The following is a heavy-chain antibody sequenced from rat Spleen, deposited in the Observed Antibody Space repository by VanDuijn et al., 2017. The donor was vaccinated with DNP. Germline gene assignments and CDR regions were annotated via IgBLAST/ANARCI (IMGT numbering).Heavy chain of an antibody. Sequence: EVQLVESGGGLVQPGRSLKLSCAASGFTFSNYYMAWVRQAPTKGLEWVAYISTGGGSTYYRDSVKGRFTISRDNAQDTLYLQMDSLRSEDTATYYCTRGPIYHYSSYLSDYWGQGVMVTVSS. D-gene: IGHD1-2*01. CDR1: GFTFSNYY. CDR3: TRGPIYHYSSYLSDY. J-gene: IGHJ2*01. V-gene: IGHV5-27*01. CDR2: ISTGGGST.